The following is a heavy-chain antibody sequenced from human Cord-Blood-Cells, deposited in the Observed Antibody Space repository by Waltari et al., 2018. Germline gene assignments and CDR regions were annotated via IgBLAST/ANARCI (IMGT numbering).Heavy chain of an antibody. CDR2: FDPEDGET. CDR1: GSTLTALP. D-gene: IGHD4-17*01. J-gene: IGHJ3*02. CDR3: ATDPPQHPEVDGDYAFDI. Sequence: QLLPSGAEVKQPGASVKVASKVSGSTLTALPMHWVRPSPGNGREWMGGFDPEDGETSYAQKFQGRVTMTEDTSTDTAYMELSSLRSEDTAVYYCATDPPQHPEVDGDYAFDIRGQGTMVTVSS. V-gene: IGHV1-24*01.